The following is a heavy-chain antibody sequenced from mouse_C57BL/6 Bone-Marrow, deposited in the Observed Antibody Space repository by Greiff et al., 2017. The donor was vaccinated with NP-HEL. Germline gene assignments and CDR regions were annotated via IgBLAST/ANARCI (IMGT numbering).Heavy chain of an antibody. D-gene: IGHD1-1*01. CDR3: AREVTTVVAPRL. J-gene: IGHJ3*01. CDR2: ISDGGSYT. CDR1: GFTFSSYA. V-gene: IGHV5-4*01. Sequence: EVKLVESGGGLVKPGGSLKLSCAASGFTFSSYAMSWVRQTPEKRLAWVATISDGGSYTYYPDNVKGRFTISRDNAKNNLYLQMSHLKSEDTAMYYCAREVTTVVAPRLGGQGTLVTVSA.